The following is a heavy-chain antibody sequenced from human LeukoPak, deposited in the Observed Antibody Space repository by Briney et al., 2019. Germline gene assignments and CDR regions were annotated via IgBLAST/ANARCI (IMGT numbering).Heavy chain of an antibody. CDR1: GYTFNDYY. J-gene: IGHJ4*02. D-gene: IGHD4-17*01. CDR2: VDPEDGET. Sequence: ASVKVSCKASGYTFNDYYIHWVQQAPGKGLEWMGRVDPEDGETIYAQKFQGRVTITADTSTDTAYMELSSLRSEDTAVYYCATDRRTVTTFDYWGQGTLVTVSS. V-gene: IGHV1-69-2*01. CDR3: ATDRRTVTTFDY.